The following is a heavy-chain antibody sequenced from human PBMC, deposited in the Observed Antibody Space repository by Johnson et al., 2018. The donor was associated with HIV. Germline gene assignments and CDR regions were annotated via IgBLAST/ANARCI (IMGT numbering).Heavy chain of an antibody. J-gene: IGHJ3*01. CDR2: IRYDGSNK. CDR1: GFTFSSHG. D-gene: IGHD4-11*01. Sequence: QMQLVESGGGVVQPGRSLRLSCAASGFTFSSHGMHWVRQAPGKGLEWVAFIRYDGSNKDYVDSVKGRFTISRDNSKNTLDLQMNILRTEDTAVYYCAKDSKRELVQGKDAFDFWGQGTMVIVSS. CDR3: AKDSKRELVQGKDAFDF. V-gene: IGHV3-30*02.